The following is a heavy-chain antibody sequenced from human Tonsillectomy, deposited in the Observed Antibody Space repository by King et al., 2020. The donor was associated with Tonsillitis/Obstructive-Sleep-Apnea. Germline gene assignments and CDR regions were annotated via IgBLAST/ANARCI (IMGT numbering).Heavy chain of an antibody. V-gene: IGHV3-33*01. CDR1: GFTFSSYG. J-gene: IGHJ4*02. D-gene: IGHD4-23*01. Sequence: QVQLVESGGGVVQPGRSLRLSCAASGFTFSSYGMHWVRQAPGKGLEWVAVIWYDGSNKYYADSVKGRFTISRDNSKHTLYLQMNSLRAEDTAVYYCARDTTVVTPPYYFDYWGQGTLVTVSS. CDR2: IWYDGSNK. CDR3: ARDTTVVTPPYYFDY.